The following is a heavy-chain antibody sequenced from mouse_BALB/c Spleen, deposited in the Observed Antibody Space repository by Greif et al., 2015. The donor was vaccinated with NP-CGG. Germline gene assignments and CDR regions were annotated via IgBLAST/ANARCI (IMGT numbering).Heavy chain of an antibody. V-gene: IGHV1-61*01. CDR1: GYTFTSYR. D-gene: IGHD2-4*01. CDR2: IDPSDSET. Sequence: VKLMESGAELVRPGASVKLSCKASGYTFTSYRMNWVKQRPGQGLEWIGMIDPSDSETHYNQMFKDKATLTVDKSSSTAYMQLSSLTSEDSAVYYCARDDYAWFAYWGQGTLVTVSA. J-gene: IGHJ3*01. CDR3: ARDDYAWFAY.